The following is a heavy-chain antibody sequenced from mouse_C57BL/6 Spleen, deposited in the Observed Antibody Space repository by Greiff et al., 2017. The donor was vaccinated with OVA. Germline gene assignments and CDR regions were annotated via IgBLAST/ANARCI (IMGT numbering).Heavy chain of an antibody. V-gene: IGHV5-4*01. CDR2: ISDGGSYT. Sequence: EVMLVESGGGLVKPGGSLKLSCAASGFTFSSYAMSWVRQTPEKRLEWVATISDGGSYTYYPDNVKGRFTISRDNAKNNLYLQMSHLKSEDTAMYYCARDPYGSYYAMDYWGQGTSVTVSS. J-gene: IGHJ4*01. CDR1: GFTFSSYA. CDR3: ARDPYGSYYAMDY. D-gene: IGHD1-1*01.